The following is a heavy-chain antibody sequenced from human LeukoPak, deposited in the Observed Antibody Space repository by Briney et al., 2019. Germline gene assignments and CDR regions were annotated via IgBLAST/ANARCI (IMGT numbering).Heavy chain of an antibody. CDR3: ARRGEAAEWFDP. J-gene: IGHJ5*02. CDR1: VYSFTNYW. V-gene: IGHV5-51*01. CDR2: SYPGDSDT. D-gene: IGHD6-13*01. Sequence: GESLKISCKGSVYSFTNYWIAWVRQMPGKGLEWMGISYPGDSDTRYSPSFQGQVTISADKSINTAYLQWRSLKASDTAIYHCARRGEAAEWFDPWGQGTLATVSS.